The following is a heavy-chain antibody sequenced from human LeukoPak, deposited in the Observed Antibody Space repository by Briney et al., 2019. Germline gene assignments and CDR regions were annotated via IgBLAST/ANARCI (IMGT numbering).Heavy chain of an antibody. CDR3: ARAFLVGYSPEEYFFDY. CDR1: GGSISSYY. Sequence: SETLSLTCTVSGGSISSYYWSWIRQPPGKGLEWIGYIYYSGYTNYNPSLKSRVTISVDKSKNEFSLKLNSVTAADTAVYYCARAFLVGYSPEEYFFDYWGQGTLVTVSS. J-gene: IGHJ4*02. D-gene: IGHD2-15*01. V-gene: IGHV4-59*12. CDR2: IYYSGYT.